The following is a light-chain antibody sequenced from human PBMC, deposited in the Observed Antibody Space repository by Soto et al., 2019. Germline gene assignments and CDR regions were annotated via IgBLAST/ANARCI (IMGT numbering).Light chain of an antibody. CDR1: SSDVGSYNL. CDR3: CSYAGSSTFALV. V-gene: IGLV2-23*02. Sequence: QSVLTQPASVSGSPGQSITISCTGTSSDVGSYNLVSWYQQHPGKAPKLMIYEVSKRPSGVSNRFSGSKSGNTASLTISGLQAEDEADYYCCSYAGSSTFALVFGTWTKLTVL. J-gene: IGLJ1*01. CDR2: EVS.